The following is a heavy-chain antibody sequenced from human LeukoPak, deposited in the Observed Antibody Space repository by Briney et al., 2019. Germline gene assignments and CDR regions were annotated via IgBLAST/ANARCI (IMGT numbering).Heavy chain of an antibody. J-gene: IGHJ4*02. Sequence: ASVKVSCKVSGYTLTELSMHWVRQAPGKGLEWMGGFDPEDGETIYPQKFQGRVTMTEDTSTDTAYMELSSLRSEDTAVYYCATFSSGWYRFDYWGQGTLVTVSS. V-gene: IGHV1-24*01. CDR3: ATFSSGWYRFDY. CDR1: GYTLTELS. D-gene: IGHD6-19*01. CDR2: FDPEDGET.